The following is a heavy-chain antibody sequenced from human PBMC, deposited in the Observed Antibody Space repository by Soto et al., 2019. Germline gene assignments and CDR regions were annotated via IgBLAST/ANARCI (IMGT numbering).Heavy chain of an antibody. V-gene: IGHV3-33*01. CDR1: GFTFSSYG. D-gene: IGHD1-20*01. Sequence: VQLVESGGGVVQPGRSLRLSCAASGFTFSSYGMHWVRQAPGKGLEWVAVIWYDGSNKYYADSVKGRFTISRNNSKNTLYLQMNSLRAEDTAVYYCARDHSWNNYYYYYGMDVWGQGTTVTVSS. J-gene: IGHJ6*02. CDR2: IWYDGSNK. CDR3: ARDHSWNNYYYYYGMDV.